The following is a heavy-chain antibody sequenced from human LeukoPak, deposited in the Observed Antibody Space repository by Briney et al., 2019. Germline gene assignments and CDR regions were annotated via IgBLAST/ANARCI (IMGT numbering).Heavy chain of an antibody. V-gene: IGHV4-34*01. CDR2: INHSGST. CDR3: AGYGGDWNFDS. CDR1: GGSFSGYY. J-gene: IGHJ4*02. D-gene: IGHD2-21*01. Sequence: SETLSLTCVVYGGSFSGYYWSWIRQPPGKGLEWIGEINHSGSTNYNPSLKSRVTISVDTSKNQFSLKLSSVTAADTAVYYCAGYGGDWNFDSWGQGTLITVSS.